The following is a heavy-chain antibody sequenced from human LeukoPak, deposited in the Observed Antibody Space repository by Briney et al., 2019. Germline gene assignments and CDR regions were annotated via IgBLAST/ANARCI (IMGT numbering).Heavy chain of an antibody. J-gene: IGHJ4*02. Sequence: PGRSLRLSCAASGFTFSSYGMHWVRQAPGKGLEWVAVISYDGSNKYYADSVKGRFTISRDNSKNTLYLQMNSLRAEDTAVYYCATDSSARGVPEYYFDYWGQGTLVTVSS. CDR2: ISYDGSNK. CDR3: ATDSSARGVPEYYFDY. V-gene: IGHV3-30*03. D-gene: IGHD3-10*01. CDR1: GFTFSSYG.